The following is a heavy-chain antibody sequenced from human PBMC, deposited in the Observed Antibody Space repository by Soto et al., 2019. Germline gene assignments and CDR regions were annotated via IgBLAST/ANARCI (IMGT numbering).Heavy chain of an antibody. J-gene: IGHJ4*02. CDR3: ATDILDY. V-gene: IGHV3-7*05. Sequence: PWGSLRLCCVASGFNFSNYWMTWARQAPGKGLEWVTNINQHGTEKFYVDSVEGRFSISRDNAYHSVYLQMNSLRAEDTAIYYCATDILDYWGQGTSVTVSS. CDR2: INQHGTEK. CDR1: GFNFSNYW.